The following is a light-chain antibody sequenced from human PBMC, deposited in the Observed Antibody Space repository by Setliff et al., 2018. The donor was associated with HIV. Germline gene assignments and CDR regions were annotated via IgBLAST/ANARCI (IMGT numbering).Light chain of an antibody. J-gene: IGLJ1*01. V-gene: IGLV1-44*01. CDR3: AAWDDGLNGSCV. CDR2: RNN. CDR1: SSNIGRNT. Sequence: QSVLTQPPSASGTPGQRVTISCSGSSSNIGRNTVNWYQQLPGTAPKLLIYRNNQRPTGVPDRFSGSKSGTSASLAISGLQSEDEADYYCAAWDDGLNGSCVFGIGTKVTVL.